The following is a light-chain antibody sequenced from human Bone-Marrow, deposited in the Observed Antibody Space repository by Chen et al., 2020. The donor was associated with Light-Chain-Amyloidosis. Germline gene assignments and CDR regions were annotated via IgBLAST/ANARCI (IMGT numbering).Light chain of an antibody. Sequence: EIVLTQYPGTLSLSPGEGANLSCRASQTISSNYLTWYQQKFGQAPRLLIYGSSSRATGIPDRFTGSESGTDFTRTIIRLEPEDFAMYYCQHYGTSPLTFRGWTKVESK. J-gene: IGKJ4*01. V-gene: IGKV3-20*01. CDR2: GSS. CDR3: QHYGTSPLT. CDR1: QTISSNY.